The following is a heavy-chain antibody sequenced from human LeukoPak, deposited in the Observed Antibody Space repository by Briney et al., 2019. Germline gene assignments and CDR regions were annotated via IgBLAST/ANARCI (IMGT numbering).Heavy chain of an antibody. CDR1: GGSISRSNYY. CDR3: ASARWDY. CDR2: IYYSGTT. D-gene: IGHD5-24*01. J-gene: IGHJ4*02. Sequence: SETLSLTCSVSGGSISRSNYYWDWIRQPPGKGLEWIGSIYYSGTTNYNPSLKSRVTISVDTSKNQFSLKLSTVTAADTAVYYCASARWDYWGQGTLVTVSS. V-gene: IGHV4-39*07.